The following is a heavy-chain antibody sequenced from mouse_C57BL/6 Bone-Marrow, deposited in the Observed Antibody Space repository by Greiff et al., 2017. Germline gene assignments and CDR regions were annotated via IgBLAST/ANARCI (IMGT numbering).Heavy chain of an antibody. CDR2: INPGSGGT. J-gene: IGHJ4*01. CDR3: ARYDAMDY. V-gene: IGHV1-54*01. CDR1: GYAFTNYL. Sequence: QVQLQQSGAELVRPGTSVKVSCKASGYAFTNYLIEWVKQRPGQGLEWIGVINPGSGGTNYNEQFKGKATLTADKSSSTAYMQLSSLTSEDSAVYFCARYDAMDYWGQGTSVTVSS.